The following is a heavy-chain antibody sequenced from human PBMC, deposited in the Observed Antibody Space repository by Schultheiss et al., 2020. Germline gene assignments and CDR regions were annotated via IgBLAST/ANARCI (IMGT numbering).Heavy chain of an antibody. D-gene: IGHD4-17*01. J-gene: IGHJ5*02. CDR3: ARGLGGDYAGLGWFDP. Sequence: SETLSLTCTVSGGSISSGGYYWSWIRQPPGKGLEWIGEINHSGSTNYNPSLKSRVTISVDTSKNQFSLKLSSVTAADTAVYYCARGLGGDYAGLGWFDPWCQGTLVTVS. V-gene: IGHV4-61*08. CDR1: GGSISSGGYY. CDR2: INHSGST.